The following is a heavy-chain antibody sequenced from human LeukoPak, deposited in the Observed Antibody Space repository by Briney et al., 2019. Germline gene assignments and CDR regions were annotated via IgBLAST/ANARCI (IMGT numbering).Heavy chain of an antibody. V-gene: IGHV3-7*03. D-gene: IGHD3-16*01. CDR3: ARDGGPFDS. Sequence: GGSLRLSCAASGFTFSAYWMSWVRRAPGKGLEWVANIKQDESEKYCVDSVKGRFTISRDNAKKSLYLQMNSLRAEDTAVYYCARDGGPFDSWGQGTLVTVSS. CDR2: IKQDESEK. CDR1: GFTFSAYW. J-gene: IGHJ4*02.